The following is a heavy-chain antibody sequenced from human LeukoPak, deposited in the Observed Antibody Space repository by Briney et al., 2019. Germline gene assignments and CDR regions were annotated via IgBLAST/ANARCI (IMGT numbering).Heavy chain of an antibody. CDR3: AKDGGFWSGYGPPYFDY. V-gene: IGHV3-48*04. J-gene: IGHJ4*02. Sequence: GGSLRLSCAASGFTFSGYSMNWVRQAPGKGPEWISYISPSSDTIKYADSVRGRFTISRDNAKNSLYLQVNSLRAEDTAVYYCAKDGGFWSGYGPPYFDYWGQGNLVTVSS. CDR1: GFTFSGYS. D-gene: IGHD3-3*01. CDR2: ISPSSDTI.